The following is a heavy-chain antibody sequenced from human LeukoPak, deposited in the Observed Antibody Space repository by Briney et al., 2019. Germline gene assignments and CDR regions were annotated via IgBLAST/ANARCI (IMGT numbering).Heavy chain of an antibody. CDR2: IKQDGSEK. J-gene: IGHJ4*02. CDR1: GFTVSSNY. D-gene: IGHD2-15*01. Sequence: PGGSLRLSCAASGFTVSSNYMSWVRQAPGKGLEWVANIKQDGSEKYYVDSVKGRFTISRDNAKNSLYLQMNSLRAEDTAVYYCARADFGYCSGGSCPPGAYWGQGTLVTVSS. CDR3: ARADFGYCSGGSCPPGAY. V-gene: IGHV3-7*01.